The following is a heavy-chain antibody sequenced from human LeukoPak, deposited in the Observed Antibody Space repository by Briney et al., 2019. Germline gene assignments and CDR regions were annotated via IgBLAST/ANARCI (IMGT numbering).Heavy chain of an antibody. Sequence: ASVKVSCKASGCTFSSYAISWVRQAPGKGLEWMGWISPIFGTANYAQTVQGRVTITADESTSTAYMELSSLRSEDTAVYYCARGWEVGATQYDAFDIWGQGTMVTVSS. CDR3: ARGWEVGATQYDAFDI. V-gene: IGHV1-69*01. D-gene: IGHD1-26*01. CDR2: ISPIFGTA. CDR1: GCTFSSYA. J-gene: IGHJ3*02.